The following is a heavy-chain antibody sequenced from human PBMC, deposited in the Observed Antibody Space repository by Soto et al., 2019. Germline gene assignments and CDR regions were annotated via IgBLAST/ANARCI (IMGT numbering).Heavy chain of an antibody. J-gene: IGHJ4*02. CDR2: IVVGSGNT. V-gene: IGHV1-58*01. CDR1: GFTFTSSA. CDR3: AAGHYDFWSGYPYYFDY. Sequence: ASVKVSCKASGFTFTSSAVQWVRQARGQRLEWIGWIVVGSGNTNYAQKFQERVTITRDMSTSTAYMELSSLRSEDTAVYYCAAGHYDFWSGYPYYFDYWGQGTLVTVSS. D-gene: IGHD3-3*01.